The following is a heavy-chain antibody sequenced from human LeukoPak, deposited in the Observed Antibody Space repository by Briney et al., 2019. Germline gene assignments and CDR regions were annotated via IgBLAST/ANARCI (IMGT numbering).Heavy chain of an antibody. CDR1: GFTFSSYV. CDR3: ARDPLPYYDILTGPY. Sequence: GGSLRLSCAASGFTFSSYVMNWVRQAPGKGLEWVSYISSSGSTIYYADSVKGRFTISRDNAKNSLYLQMNSLRAEDTAVYYCARDPLPYYDILTGPYWGQGTLVTVSS. J-gene: IGHJ4*02. CDR2: ISSSGSTI. V-gene: IGHV3-48*03. D-gene: IGHD3-9*01.